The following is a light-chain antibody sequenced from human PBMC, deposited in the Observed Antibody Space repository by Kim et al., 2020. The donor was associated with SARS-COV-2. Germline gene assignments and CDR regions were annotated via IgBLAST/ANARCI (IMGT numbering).Light chain of an antibody. J-gene: IGKJ4*01. CDR3: HQYCCSPLT. CDR2: EVS. Sequence: GESATVSCRASQSVKNRYLAWYQQKPGQSPRLLIHEVSSRATGIPERFSGSGSGTDFTLTISRLEPEDFAVYYCHQYCCSPLTFGGGTKVDIK. CDR1: QSVKNRY. V-gene: IGKV3-20*01.